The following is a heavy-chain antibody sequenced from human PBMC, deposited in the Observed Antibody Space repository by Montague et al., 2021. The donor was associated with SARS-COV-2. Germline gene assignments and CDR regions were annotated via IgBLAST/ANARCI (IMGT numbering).Heavy chain of an antibody. D-gene: IGHD3-10*01. J-gene: IGHJ4*02. V-gene: IGHV4-39*01. CDR2: IYYSGST. CDR1: GGSISSSSYY. Sequence: SETLSLTCTVSGGSISSSSYYWGWIRQPPGKGLEWIGSIYYSGSTYYNPSLKSRVTISVDTSKNQFSLKLSSVTAADTAVYYCARPPGGLLWFGEFDCWGQGTLVTVSS. CDR3: ARPPGGLLWFGEFDC.